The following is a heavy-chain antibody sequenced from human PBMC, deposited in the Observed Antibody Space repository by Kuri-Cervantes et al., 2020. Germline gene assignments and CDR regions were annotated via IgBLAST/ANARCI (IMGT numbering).Heavy chain of an antibody. CDR2: IYSGGDT. J-gene: IGHJ6*02. CDR3: AWYMVRGIYFGMDV. V-gene: IGHV3-53*01. D-gene: IGHD3-10*01. Sequence: GESLKISCAASGFTVTNNYMSWVRQAPGKGLEWVSVIYSGGDTYYADSVKGRFTIFRGNSKNTLFLQMNSLRAEDTAVYYCAWYMVRGIYFGMDVWGQGTTVTVSS. CDR1: GFTVTNNY.